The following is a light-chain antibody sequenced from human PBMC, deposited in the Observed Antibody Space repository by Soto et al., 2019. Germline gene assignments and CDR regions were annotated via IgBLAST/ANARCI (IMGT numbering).Light chain of an antibody. J-gene: IGLJ2*01. V-gene: IGLV2-14*02. CDR1: SSDVGNYNL. CDR2: EVD. CDR3: TSYATGDTFP. Sequence: QSALTQPASVSGSPGQSITISCTGTSSDVGNYNLVSWYQQHPGKAPKLMIYEVDKRPSGVPDRFSGSKSGNTASLTVSGLQAEDEADYYCTSYATGDTFPFGGGTQLTVL.